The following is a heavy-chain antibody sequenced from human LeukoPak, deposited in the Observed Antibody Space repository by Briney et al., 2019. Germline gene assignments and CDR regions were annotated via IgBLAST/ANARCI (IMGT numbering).Heavy chain of an antibody. CDR3: ARGGTYGSGRNQHTTLDY. CDR2: LYTRGST. D-gene: IGHD3-10*01. Sequence: PWETLSLTCTVSGGSISNDYWSLIRQPAGKELGWIVRLYTRGSTNYNPSLKSRVTTSLDKSKKQFSLNLNSVTAADTAVYYCARGGTYGSGRNQHTTLDYWGRGTLVTVSS. V-gene: IGHV4-4*07. CDR1: GGSISNDY. J-gene: IGHJ4*02.